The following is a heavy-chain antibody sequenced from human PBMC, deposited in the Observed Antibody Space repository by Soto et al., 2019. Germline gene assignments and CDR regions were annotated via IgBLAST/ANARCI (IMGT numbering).Heavy chain of an antibody. CDR1: GYSFTSYW. CDR2: IYPGDSDT. Sequence: GESLKISCKGSGYSFTSYWIGWVRQMPGKGLEWMGIIYPGDSDTRCSPSFQGQVTISADKSISTAYLQWSSLKASDTAMYYCARDHYCGGDCSPGGLDVWGQGTTVTVSS. V-gene: IGHV5-51*01. CDR3: ARDHYCGGDCSPGGLDV. D-gene: IGHD2-21*02. J-gene: IGHJ6*02.